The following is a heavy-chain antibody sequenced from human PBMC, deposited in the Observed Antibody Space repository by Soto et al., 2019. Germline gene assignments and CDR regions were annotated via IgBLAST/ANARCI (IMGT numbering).Heavy chain of an antibody. Sequence: QVRLVESGGGVVQPGRSLRLSCAASGFNFGVFGMRWVRQAPGKGLEWLSVLSYEGSEEYYADSVRGRFTISRDNSKNTLLLQMDSLRVDDTGVYYCALTRRSSLLEVAGPGFEYWGQGTLVTVS. CDR2: LSYEGSEE. CDR1: GFNFGVFG. J-gene: IGHJ4*02. V-gene: IGHV3-30*03. D-gene: IGHD6-19*01. CDR3: ALTRRSSLLEVAGPGFEY.